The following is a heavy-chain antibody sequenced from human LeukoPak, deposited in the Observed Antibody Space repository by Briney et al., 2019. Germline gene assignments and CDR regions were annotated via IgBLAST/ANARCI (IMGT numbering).Heavy chain of an antibody. J-gene: IGHJ4*02. CDR3: ARDYYSSSQFES. V-gene: IGHV3-53*01. CDR2: INSGGST. D-gene: IGHD6-13*01. CDR1: GFTVSTNY. Sequence: AGGSLRLSCAASGFTVSTNYMSWVRQAPGKGLEWVSLINSGGSTYYAESVKGRFTISRDNSRNTLYLQMNSLRADDTAVYYCARDYYSSSQFESWGQGILVTVSS.